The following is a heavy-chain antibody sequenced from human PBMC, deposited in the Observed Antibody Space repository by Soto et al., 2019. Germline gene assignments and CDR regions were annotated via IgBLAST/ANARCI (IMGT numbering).Heavy chain of an antibody. CDR2: TYYSXKWYN. Sequence: QTLSLTCAISGDSVSSNSAAWNWIRQSPSRGLERLGRTYYSXKWYNDYAVSVKSRITINPDTSKNQFSLQLNSVTPEDTAVYYCARGQWLRNWFDPWGQGTLVTVSS. J-gene: IGHJ5*02. CDR3: ARGQWLRNWFDP. V-gene: IGHV6-1*01. D-gene: IGHD5-12*01. CDR1: GDSVSSNSAA.